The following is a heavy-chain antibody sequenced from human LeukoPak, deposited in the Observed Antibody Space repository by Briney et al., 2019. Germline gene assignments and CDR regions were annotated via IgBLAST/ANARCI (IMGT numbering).Heavy chain of an antibody. J-gene: IGHJ4*02. V-gene: IGHV4-34*01. CDR3: ARHGRGDYGDY. Sequence: SETLSLTCAVYGGSFSGYYWSWIRQPPGKGLEWIGEINHSGSTNYNPSLKSRVTISVDTSKNQFSLKLSSVTAADTAVYYCARHGRGDYGDYWGQGTLVTVSS. D-gene: IGHD4-17*01. CDR2: INHSGST. CDR1: GGSFSGYY.